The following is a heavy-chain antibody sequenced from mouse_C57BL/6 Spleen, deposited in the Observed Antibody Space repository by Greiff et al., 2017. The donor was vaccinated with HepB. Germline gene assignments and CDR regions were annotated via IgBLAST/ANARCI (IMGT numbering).Heavy chain of an antibody. D-gene: IGHD1-1*01. CDR3: ARHGDYGSSRMDY. V-gene: IGHV5-15*01. J-gene: IGHJ4*01. Sequence: EVMLVESGGGLVQPGGSLKLSCAASGFTFSDYGMAWVRQAPRKGPEWVAFISNLAYSIYYADTVTGRFTISRENAKNTLYLEMSSLRSEDTAMYYCARHGDYGSSRMDYWGQGTSVTVSS. CDR1: GFTFSDYG. CDR2: ISNLAYSI.